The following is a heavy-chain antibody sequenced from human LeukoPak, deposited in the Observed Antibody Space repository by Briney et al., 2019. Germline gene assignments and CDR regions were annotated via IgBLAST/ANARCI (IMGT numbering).Heavy chain of an antibody. CDR3: AKGLDIVVPYYAMDV. Sequence: GGSLRLSCAASGFTFSSYAMSWVRQAPGKGLEWVAAISGSGGSTYYADSVKGRFTISRDNSKNTLYLQMNSLRAEDTAVYYCAKGLDIVVPYYAMDVWGQGTTVTVSS. D-gene: IGHD2-2*01. CDR1: GFTFSSYA. CDR2: ISGSGGST. V-gene: IGHV3-23*01. J-gene: IGHJ6*02.